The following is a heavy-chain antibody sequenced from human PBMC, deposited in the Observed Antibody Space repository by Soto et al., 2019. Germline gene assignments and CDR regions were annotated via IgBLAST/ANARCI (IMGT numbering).Heavy chain of an antibody. CDR1: GFVFSSYN. D-gene: IGHD2-2*01. CDR3: AREGGYCTSTTCYVYPFDY. CDR2: IRSSGST. V-gene: IGHV3-21*01. Sequence: EVQLVESGGGRAKPGGSLRLSCAANGFVFSSYNMNWVRQAPGKGLEWVASIRSSGSTNYADSVKGRFTISRDNARKSLYLQMNSLRAEDTAVYYWAREGGYCTSTTCYVYPFDYWGQGTLVAVSS. J-gene: IGHJ4*02.